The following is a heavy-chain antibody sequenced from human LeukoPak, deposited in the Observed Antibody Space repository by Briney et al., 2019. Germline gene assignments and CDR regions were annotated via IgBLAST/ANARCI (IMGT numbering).Heavy chain of an antibody. D-gene: IGHD7-27*01. CDR2: IWYDGGNK. J-gene: IGHJ4*02. CDR3: ARDIEEGRGDLRLGFDS. CDR1: GFTFSSYG. V-gene: IGHV3-33*01. Sequence: GRSLRLSCAASGFTFSSYGMHWVRQAPGKGPEWVALIWYDGGNKYYADSVKGRFTISRDNSKNTLYLQMNSLTAEDTAVYYCARDIEEGRGDLRLGFDSWGQGTLVTVSS.